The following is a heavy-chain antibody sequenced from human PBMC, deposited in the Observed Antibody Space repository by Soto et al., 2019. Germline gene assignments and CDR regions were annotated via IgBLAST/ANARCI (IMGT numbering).Heavy chain of an antibody. CDR3: ARVVVAVAGTQYFDY. CDR2: INLSGGST. D-gene: IGHD6-19*01. V-gene: IGHV1-46*01. CDR1: GYTFTSYY. J-gene: IGHJ4*02. Sequence: QVQLVQSGAEVKKPGASVKVSCKASGYTFTSYYMHWVRQAPGQGLEWIGIINLSGGSTSYAQKFQGRVTMTRDTSTSTVYMALSSLRSEDTAVYYCARVVVAVAGTQYFDYWGQGTLVTVSS.